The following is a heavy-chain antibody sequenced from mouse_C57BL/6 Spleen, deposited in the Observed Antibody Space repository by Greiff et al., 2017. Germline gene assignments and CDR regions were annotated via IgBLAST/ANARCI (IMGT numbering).Heavy chain of an antibody. D-gene: IGHD1-1*01. J-gene: IGHJ3*01. Sequence: EVQLQQSGAELVRPGASVKLSCTASGFNIKDDYMHWVKQRPEQGLEWIGWIDPENGDTEYASKFQGKATITADTSSNTAYLQLSSLTSEDTAVYYCTTQSVDYYGSSPFAYWGQGTLVTVSA. CDR1: GFNIKDDY. V-gene: IGHV14-4*01. CDR3: TTQSVDYYGSSPFAY. CDR2: IDPENGDT.